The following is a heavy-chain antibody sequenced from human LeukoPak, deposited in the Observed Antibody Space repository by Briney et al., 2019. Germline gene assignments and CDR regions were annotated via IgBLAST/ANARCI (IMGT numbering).Heavy chain of an antibody. CDR1: GGTFSSYA. J-gene: IGHJ6*04. CDR3: ASPTVTTSYYYGMDV. CDR2: IIPIFGTA. Sequence: SVKVSCKASGGTFSSYAISWVRQAPGQGLEWTGGIIPIFGTANYAQKFQGRVTITADDSTSTAYMELSSLRSEDTAVYYCASPTVTTSYYYGMDVWGKGTTVTVSS. D-gene: IGHD4-17*01. V-gene: IGHV1-69*01.